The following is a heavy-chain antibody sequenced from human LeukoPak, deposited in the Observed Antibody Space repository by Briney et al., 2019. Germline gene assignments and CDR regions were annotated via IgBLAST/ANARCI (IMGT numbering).Heavy chain of an antibody. CDR2: ISGSGGST. Sequence: PGGSLRLSCAASGFTFSRYAMSWVRQAPGKGLEWVSAISGSGGSTYYADSVKCRFTISRDNSKNTLYLQMNSLRAEDTAVYYCAKGTSIFGVVLDAFDIWGQGTMVTVSS. V-gene: IGHV3-23*01. D-gene: IGHD3-3*01. CDR1: GFTFSRYA. J-gene: IGHJ3*02. CDR3: AKGTSIFGVVLDAFDI.